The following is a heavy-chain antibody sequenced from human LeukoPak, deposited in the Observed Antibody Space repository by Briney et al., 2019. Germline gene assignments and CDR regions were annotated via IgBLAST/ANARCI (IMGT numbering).Heavy chain of an antibody. CDR1: GGTFNSYA. V-gene: IGHV1-69*01. J-gene: IGHJ4*02. CDR2: IIPIFGTA. CDR3: ARDSPDYTSS. D-gene: IGHD2-2*02. Sequence: SETVSCTGSGGTFNSYAISWVRQAPGHGLEWMGGIIPIFGTANYVQKFHGRVTITADESTSTAYMELSSLRSEDTAVYCCARDSPDYTSSWGQGTLVTVS.